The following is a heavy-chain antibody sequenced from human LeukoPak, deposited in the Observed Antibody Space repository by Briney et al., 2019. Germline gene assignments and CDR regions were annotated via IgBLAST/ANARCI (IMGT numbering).Heavy chain of an antibody. J-gene: IGHJ5*02. V-gene: IGHV4-39*07. CDR2: IYYSGST. Sequence: SETLSLTCTVSGGSISSSSYYWGWIRQPPGKGLEWIGSIYYSGSTYYNPSLKSRVTISVDTSKNQFSLKLSPVTAADTAVYYCARVERTWFDPWGQGTLVTVSS. D-gene: IGHD1-1*01. CDR3: ARVERTWFDP. CDR1: GGSISSSSYY.